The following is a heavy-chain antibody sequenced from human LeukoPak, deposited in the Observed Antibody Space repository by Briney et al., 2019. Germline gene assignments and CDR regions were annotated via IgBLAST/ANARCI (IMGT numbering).Heavy chain of an antibody. CDR3: ARGWLQWIDY. Sequence: ASVKVSCXASGYTFTSYYMHWMRQAPGQGLEWMGIINPSGGSTSYAQKFQGRVTMTRDTSTSTVYMELSRLRSDDTAVYYCARGWLQWIDYWGQGTLVTVSS. D-gene: IGHD5-24*01. J-gene: IGHJ4*02. CDR2: INPSGGST. V-gene: IGHV1-46*01. CDR1: GYTFTSYY.